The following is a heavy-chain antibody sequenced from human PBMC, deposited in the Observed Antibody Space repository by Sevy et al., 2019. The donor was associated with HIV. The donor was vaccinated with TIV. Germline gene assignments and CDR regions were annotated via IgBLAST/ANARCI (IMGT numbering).Heavy chain of an antibody. J-gene: IGHJ4*02. D-gene: IGHD3-22*01. CDR3: ARGWGDRSGYYPLDY. CDR2: IYSGGST. V-gene: IGHV3-66*01. CDR1: GFTVSSNY. Sequence: GGSLRLSCAASGFTVSSNYMSWVRQAPGKGLEWVSVIYSGGSTYYAESVKGRFTISRDNSKNTRYLQRNSLRAEDTAVYYCARGWGDRSGYYPLDYWGQGTLVTVSS.